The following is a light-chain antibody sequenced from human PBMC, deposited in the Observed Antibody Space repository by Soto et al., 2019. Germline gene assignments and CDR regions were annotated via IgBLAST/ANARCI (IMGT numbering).Light chain of an antibody. CDR2: DAI. CDR3: QQLHSFPRT. Sequence: DIQLTQSPSFLSASVGDRVTITCRASQGIDSYLAWYQQKPGKAPKLLIYDAIILHGGVPPRFGGSGSGTEFTLTISSLQPEDFAIYYCQQLHSFPRTFGQGTKVDIK. V-gene: IGKV1-9*01. CDR1: QGIDSY. J-gene: IGKJ1*01.